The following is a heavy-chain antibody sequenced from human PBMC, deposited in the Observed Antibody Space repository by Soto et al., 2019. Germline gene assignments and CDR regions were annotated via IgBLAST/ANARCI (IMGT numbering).Heavy chain of an antibody. CDR3: AKSLCSGGSCYSGALDY. CDR1: GFTFSSYG. J-gene: IGHJ4*02. V-gene: IGHV3-30*18. CDR2: ISYDGSNK. D-gene: IGHD2-15*01. Sequence: SCKASGFTFSSYGMHWVRQAPGKGLEWVAVISYDGSNKYYADSVKGRFTISRDNSKNTLYLQMNSLRAEDTAVYYCAKSLCSGGSCYSGALDYWGQGTLVTVSS.